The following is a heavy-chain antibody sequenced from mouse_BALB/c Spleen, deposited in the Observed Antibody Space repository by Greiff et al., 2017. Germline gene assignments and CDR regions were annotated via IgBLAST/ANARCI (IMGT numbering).Heavy chain of an antibody. D-gene: IGHD1-1*01. J-gene: IGHJ2*01. CDR1: GFTFTDYY. Sequence: EVKLMESGGGLVQPGGSLRLSCATSGFTFTDYYMSWVRQPPGKALEWLGFIRNKANGYTTEYSASVKGRFTISRDNSQSILYLQMNTLRAEDSATYYCARGSLYGGDYFDYWGQGTTLTVSS. V-gene: IGHV7-3*02. CDR3: ARGSLYGGDYFDY. CDR2: IRNKANGYTT.